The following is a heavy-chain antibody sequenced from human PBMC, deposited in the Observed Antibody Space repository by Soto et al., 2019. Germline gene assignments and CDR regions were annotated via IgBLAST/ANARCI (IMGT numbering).Heavy chain of an antibody. J-gene: IGHJ3*01. Sequence: QVQLVESGGDLVKPGGSLRLSCAASGFTFSDYYMSWIRQAPGKGLEWIAYISTTVYYADSVKGRFTISRDNAKNSLYLQMSSLSAEDTAVYYCARRTTVTTSYGFDLWGQGTMVTVSS. D-gene: IGHD4-17*01. V-gene: IGHV3-11*01. CDR3: ARRTTVTTSYGFDL. CDR1: GFTFSDYY. CDR2: ISTTV.